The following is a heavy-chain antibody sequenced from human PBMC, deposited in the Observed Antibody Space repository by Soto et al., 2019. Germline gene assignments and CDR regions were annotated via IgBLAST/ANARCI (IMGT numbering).Heavy chain of an antibody. CDR3: AKEVIAARPYYFDY. J-gene: IGHJ4*02. CDR2: ISASGAYT. D-gene: IGHD6-6*01. V-gene: IGHV3-23*01. CDR1: GFTFSSYA. Sequence: GGSLRLSCAASGFTFSSYAVSWARQTPGKGLEWVSTISASGAYTYYADSVKGRFTISRDNSKNTLYLQMRSLRAGDTATYYCAKEVIAARPYYFDYWGQGPPVTVYS.